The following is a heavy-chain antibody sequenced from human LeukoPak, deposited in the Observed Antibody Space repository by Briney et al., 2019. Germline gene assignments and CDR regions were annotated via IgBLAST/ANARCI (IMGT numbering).Heavy chain of an antibody. D-gene: IGHD3-9*01. CDR3: ARAPTARGDIYNWFDP. Sequence: ASVTVSCKASGYTFTSYYMHWVRQAPGQGLEWMGIINPSGGSTSYAQKFQGRVTMTRDTSTSTVYMELSSLRSEDTAVYYCARAPTARGDIYNWFDPWGQGTLVTVSS. J-gene: IGHJ5*02. CDR2: INPSGGST. CDR1: GYTFTSYY. V-gene: IGHV1-46*01.